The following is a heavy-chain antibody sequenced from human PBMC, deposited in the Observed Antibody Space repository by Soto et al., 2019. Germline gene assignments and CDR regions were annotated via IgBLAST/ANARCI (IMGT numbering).Heavy chain of an antibody. V-gene: IGHV3-30*18. Sequence: PGGSLRLSCAASGFTFSSYGIHWVRQAPGKGLECVAVISYDGSNKHYADSVKGRFTISRDNSKNTLYLQMNSLRAEDTAVYHCAKEQGGMDVWGQGTTVTVYS. CDR3: AKEQGGMDV. J-gene: IGHJ6*02. CDR2: ISYDGSNK. CDR1: GFTFSSYG.